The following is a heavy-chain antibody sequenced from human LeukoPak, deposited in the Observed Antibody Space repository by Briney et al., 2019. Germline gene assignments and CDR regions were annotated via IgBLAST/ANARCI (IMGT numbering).Heavy chain of an antibody. D-gene: IGHD6-13*01. CDR2: INPNSGGT. Sequence: GASVKVSCKASGYTFTSYGISWVRQAPGQGLEWMGWINPNSGGTNYAQKFQGRVTMTRDTSISTAYMELSRLRSDDTAVYYCAREGEDPSSSSVLYWGQGTLVTVSS. CDR3: AREGEDPSSSSVLY. V-gene: IGHV1-2*02. CDR1: GYTFTSYG. J-gene: IGHJ4*02.